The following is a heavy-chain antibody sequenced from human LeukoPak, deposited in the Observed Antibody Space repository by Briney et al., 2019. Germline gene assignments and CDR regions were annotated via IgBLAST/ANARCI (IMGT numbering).Heavy chain of an antibody. CDR2: IYYSGST. V-gene: IGHV4-59*01. CDR3: AFDSSGSSYYGMDV. D-gene: IGHD6-19*01. CDR1: GGSISSYY. J-gene: IGHJ6*02. Sequence: SETLSLTCTVSGGSISSYYWSWIRQPPGKGLEWVGYIYYSGSTNYNPSLKSGVTISVDTSKNQFSLKLSSVTAADTAVYYCAFDSSGSSYYGMDVWGQGTTVTVSS.